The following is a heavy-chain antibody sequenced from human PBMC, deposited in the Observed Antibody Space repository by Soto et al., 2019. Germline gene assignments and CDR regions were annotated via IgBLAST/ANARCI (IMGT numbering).Heavy chain of an antibody. J-gene: IGHJ4*02. D-gene: IGHD2-21*02. CDR1: GYTFTRNA. CDR2: IDAGNGNT. CDR3: ARSIVVVTALDY. V-gene: IGHV1-3*01. Sequence: GASVKVSCKASGYTFTRNAIHWVRQAPGQRLEWIGKIDAGNGNTKYSQKFQDRVTITRDTSASAAYMELSSLRSEDTAVYYCARSIVVVTALDYWGQGTLVTVSS.